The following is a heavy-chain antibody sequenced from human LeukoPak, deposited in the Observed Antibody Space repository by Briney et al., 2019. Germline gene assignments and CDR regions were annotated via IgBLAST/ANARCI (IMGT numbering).Heavy chain of an antibody. J-gene: IGHJ6*03. CDR3: ARDSSSYDYYYYYMDV. V-gene: IGHV4-61*02. CDR1: GGSISSGSYY. CDR2: IYTSGST. D-gene: IGHD6-6*01. Sequence: SETLSLTCTVSGGSISSGSYYWSWIRQPAGKGLEWIGRIYTSGSTNYNPSLKSRVTISVDTSKNQFSLKLSSVTAADTAVYYCARDSSSYDYYYYYMDVWGKGTTVTVSS.